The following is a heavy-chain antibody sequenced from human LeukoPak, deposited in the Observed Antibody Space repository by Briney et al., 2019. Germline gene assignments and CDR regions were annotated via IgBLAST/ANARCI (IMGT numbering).Heavy chain of an antibody. CDR3: ARRAAMIVDRPFDY. J-gene: IGHJ4*02. CDR2: IYWNDDK. D-gene: IGHD3-22*01. V-gene: IGHV2-5*01. Sequence: SGPTLVNPTQPLTLTCTFSGFSLSTSGVGVGWIRQPPGKALEWLALIYWNDDKRYSPSLKSRLTITKDTSKNQVVLTMTNMDPVDTATYYCARRAAMIVDRPFDYWGQGTLVTVSS. CDR1: GFSLSTSGVG.